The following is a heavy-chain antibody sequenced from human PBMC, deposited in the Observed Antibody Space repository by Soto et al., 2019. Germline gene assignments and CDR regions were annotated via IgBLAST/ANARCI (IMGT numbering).Heavy chain of an antibody. D-gene: IGHD1-26*01. J-gene: IGHJ4*01. CDR2: TYYRSKWYY. Sequence: PSETLSLTCAITGDSVSSNSAGWSWVRQSPSRGLEWLGRTYYRSKWYYEYAVSVRGRITINPDTSKNQYSLQLNSVTPEDTAVYFCARGEQYSGRIFDYWGQGTLVTVSS. V-gene: IGHV6-1*01. CDR1: GDSVSSNSAG. CDR3: ARGEQYSGRIFDY.